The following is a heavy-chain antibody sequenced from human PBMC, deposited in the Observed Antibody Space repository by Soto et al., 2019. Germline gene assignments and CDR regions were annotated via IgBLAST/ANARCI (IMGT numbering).Heavy chain of an antibody. CDR1: GFICSDYA. V-gene: IGHV3-30*04. D-gene: IGHD6-19*01. CDR2: SSYDGRNK. J-gene: IGHJ4*02. CDR3: AKDPLGEASGWPYYFDY. Sequence: SLRLSCAASGFICSDYAMHWVRQAPGKGLQWVAVSSYDGRNKFYADSVKGRITISRDNSKNMLYLEMNSLRAEDTAVYYCAKDPLGEASGWPYYFDYWGQRPLVTVSS.